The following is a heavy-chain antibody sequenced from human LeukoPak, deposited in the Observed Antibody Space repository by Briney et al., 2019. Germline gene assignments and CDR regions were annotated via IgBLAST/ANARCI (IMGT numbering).Heavy chain of an antibody. CDR2: IKQDGSEK. J-gene: IGHJ4*02. CDR3: ARGLLRYFDWLPTVRFDY. CDR1: GFTFSSYW. V-gene: IGHV3-7*04. Sequence: GGSLRLSCAASGFTFSSYWMSWVRQAPGKGLEWVANIKQDGSEKYYVDSVKGRFTISRDNAKNSLYLQMNSLRAEDTAVYYCARGLLRYFDWLPTVRFDYRGQGTLVTVSS. D-gene: IGHD3-9*01.